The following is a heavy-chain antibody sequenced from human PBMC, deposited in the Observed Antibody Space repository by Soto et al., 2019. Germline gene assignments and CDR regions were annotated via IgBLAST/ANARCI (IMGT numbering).Heavy chain of an antibody. D-gene: IGHD3-3*01. J-gene: IGHJ4*02. Sequence: GGSLRLSCAASGFTFSSYAMSWVRQAPGKGLEWVSAISGSGGSTCYADSVKGRFTISRDNSKNTLYLQMNSLRAEDTAVYYCAAYYDFWSGRTPAPFDYWGQGTLVTVSS. V-gene: IGHV3-23*01. CDR1: GFTFSSYA. CDR3: AAYYDFWSGRTPAPFDY. CDR2: ISGSGGST.